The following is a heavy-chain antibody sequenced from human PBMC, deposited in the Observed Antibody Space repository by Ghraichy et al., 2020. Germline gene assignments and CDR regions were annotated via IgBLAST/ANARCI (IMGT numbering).Heavy chain of an antibody. Sequence: LSLTCAASGFSFSSYAMNWARQAPGKGLEWVSYISRTGTSIFYADSVKGRFTISRDNAKNSLYLQMNSLRDEDTAVYYCAVKRGWFGESLDAFDIWGQGTMVTVSS. V-gene: IGHV3-48*02. D-gene: IGHD3-10*01. CDR2: ISRTGTSI. J-gene: IGHJ3*02. CDR1: GFSFSSYA. CDR3: AVKRGWFGESLDAFDI.